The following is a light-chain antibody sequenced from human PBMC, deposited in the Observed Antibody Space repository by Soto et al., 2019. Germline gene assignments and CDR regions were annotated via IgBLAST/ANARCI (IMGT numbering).Light chain of an antibody. CDR2: GAS. V-gene: IGKV3-20*01. J-gene: IGKJ1*01. CDR3: QQYGSAPRT. Sequence: DIVLTQSPGTLSLSPGERDTLSCRASQSVSSSFLAWYQQKPGQAPRLLIYGASGRATGIPDRFSGSGSGTDFTLTISSLEPEDFAVYYCQQYGSAPRTFGQGTKVDIK. CDR1: QSVSSSF.